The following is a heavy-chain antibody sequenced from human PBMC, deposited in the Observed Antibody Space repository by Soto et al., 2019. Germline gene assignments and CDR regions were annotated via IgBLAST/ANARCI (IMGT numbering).Heavy chain of an antibody. V-gene: IGHV4-31*03. CDR2: IHNSGTT. Sequence: QVQLQESGPGLVKPSQTLSLTCTVSGGSISSGGYYWSWIRQHPGKGLEYIGYIHNSGTTYYNPSVQSRVTISMDTSKNHFSLKLSSVTAADTAVYYCARDRREWFDPWGQGTLVPVSS. CDR3: ARDRREWFDP. CDR1: GGSISSGGYY. J-gene: IGHJ5*02.